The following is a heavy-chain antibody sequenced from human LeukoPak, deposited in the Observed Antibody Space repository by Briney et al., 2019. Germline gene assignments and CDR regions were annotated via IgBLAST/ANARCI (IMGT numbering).Heavy chain of an antibody. J-gene: IGHJ4*02. D-gene: IGHD4-11*01. CDR1: GFTFSIYW. CDR3: ARDGLNYHSDLLYFDH. CDR2: IKRDGSEK. Sequence: PGGSLRLSCAPSGFTFSIYWMTWVRQAPGKGLEWVANIKRDGSEKYYVDSVKGRFTISRDNAKKSLYLQMNSLRAEDTAVYYCARDGLNYHSDLLYFDHWGQGTLVTVSS. V-gene: IGHV3-7*01.